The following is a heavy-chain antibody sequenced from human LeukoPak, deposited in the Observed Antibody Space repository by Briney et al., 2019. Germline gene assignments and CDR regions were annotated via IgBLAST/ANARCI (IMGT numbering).Heavy chain of an antibody. CDR1: GGTFSSYA. J-gene: IGHJ4*02. CDR3: ARTGTSDAFDY. D-gene: IGHD1-1*01. V-gene: IGHV1-69*05. Sequence: GASVKVSCKASGGTFSSYAISWVRQAPGQGLEWMGRIIPVFGTANYAQKFQGRVTITTDESTSTAYMELSSRRSEDTAVYYCARTGTSDAFDYWGQGTLVTVSS. CDR2: IIPVFGTA.